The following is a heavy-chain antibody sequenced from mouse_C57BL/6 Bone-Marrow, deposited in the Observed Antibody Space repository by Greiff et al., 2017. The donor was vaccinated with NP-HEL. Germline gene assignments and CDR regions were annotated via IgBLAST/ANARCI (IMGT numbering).Heavy chain of an antibody. CDR3: ARDGFFFAY. Sequence: QVQLQQPGAELVKPGASVKLSCKASGYTFTSYWMHWVKQRPGQGLEWIGMIHPNSGSTNYNEKLTSKATLTVDKSSSTAYMQLSSLTSYDSSVYYCARDGFFFAYWGQGTLVTVSA. D-gene: IGHD2-3*01. V-gene: IGHV1-64*01. J-gene: IGHJ3*01. CDR1: GYTFTSYW. CDR2: IHPNSGST.